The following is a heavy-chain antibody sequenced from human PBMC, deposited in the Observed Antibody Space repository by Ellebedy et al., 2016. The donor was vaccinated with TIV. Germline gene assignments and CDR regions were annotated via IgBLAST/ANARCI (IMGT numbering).Heavy chain of an antibody. CDR1: GLTINSYA. Sequence: GESLKISCAASGLTINSYAINWVRQAPGKGLEWVSVFSGSPEYTSYADSVKGRFTISRDTSKNTVYLQMNSLRAEDTAVYYCAKDRSGWGNFDIWGQGTAVTVSS. D-gene: IGHD6-19*01. V-gene: IGHV3-23*01. CDR2: FSGSPEYT. J-gene: IGHJ3*02. CDR3: AKDRSGWGNFDI.